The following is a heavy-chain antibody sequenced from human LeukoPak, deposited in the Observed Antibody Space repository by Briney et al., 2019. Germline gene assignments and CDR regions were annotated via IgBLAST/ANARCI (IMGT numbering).Heavy chain of an antibody. D-gene: IGHD3-16*01. Sequence: GGSLRLSCAASGFTLSSYAMSWVRQAPGEGLEWVSSIWGSGTSTYYADSVKGRFTISRDNSKNTLYLQMNSLRAEDTAAYYCAQGARADTYWYFDLWGRGTLVTVSS. J-gene: IGHJ2*01. V-gene: IGHV3-23*01. CDR3: AQGARADTYWYFDL. CDR1: GFTLSSYA. CDR2: IWGSGTST.